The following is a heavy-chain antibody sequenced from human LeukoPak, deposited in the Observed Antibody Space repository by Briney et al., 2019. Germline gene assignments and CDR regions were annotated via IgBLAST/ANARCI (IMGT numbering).Heavy chain of an antibody. D-gene: IGHD3-9*01. CDR3: ARDRRYYDILTGYHHFDY. CDR2: IIPILGIA. Sequence: ASVKVSCKASGGTFSSYAISWVRQAPGQGLEWMGRIIPILGIANYAQKFQGRVTITADKSTSTAYMELSSLRSEDTAVYYCARDRRYYDILTGYHHFDYWGQGTLVTVSS. V-gene: IGHV1-69*04. J-gene: IGHJ4*02. CDR1: GGTFSSYA.